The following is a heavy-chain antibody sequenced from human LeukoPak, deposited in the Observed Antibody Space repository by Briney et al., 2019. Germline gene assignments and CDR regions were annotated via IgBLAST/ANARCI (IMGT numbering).Heavy chain of an antibody. V-gene: IGHV4-30-4*01. J-gene: IGHJ6*04. CDR2: IYYSGST. CDR1: GGSISSGDYY. CDR3: ARDNPGSYSHYGMDV. D-gene: IGHD3-10*01. Sequence: PSETLSLTWTVSGGSISSGDYYWSWIRQPPGKGLEWIGYIYYSGSTYYNPSLKSRVTISVDTSKNQFSLKLSSVTAADTAVYYCARDNPGSYSHYGMDVWGKGTTVTVSS.